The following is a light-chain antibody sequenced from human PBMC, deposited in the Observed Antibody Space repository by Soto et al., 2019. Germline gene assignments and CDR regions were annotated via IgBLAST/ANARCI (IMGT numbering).Light chain of an antibody. CDR2: GVS. CDR1: QSFIGRQ. J-gene: IGKJ5*01. V-gene: IGKV3-20*01. CDR3: QVYGPSPPIT. Sequence: IVLTQSPGTLSLSPGERGTLSCRSIQSFIGRQLAWYQHKPGQAPRLLIYGVSTRATGIPDRFTGSGSGTDFTLTISRLEPEDFAVFYCQVYGPSPPITFGQGTRLEIK.